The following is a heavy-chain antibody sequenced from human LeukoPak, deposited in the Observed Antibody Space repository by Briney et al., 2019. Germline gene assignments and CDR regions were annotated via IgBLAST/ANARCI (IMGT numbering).Heavy chain of an antibody. D-gene: IGHD6-13*01. CDR2: IYYSGST. CDR3: ARVKRRYSSSWYSGDAFDI. J-gene: IGHJ3*02. V-gene: IGHV4-34*01. CDR1: GGSFSGYY. Sequence: SETLSLTCAVYGGSFSGYYWGWIRQPPGKGLEWIGSIYYSGSTYYNPSLKSRVTISVDTSKNQFSLKLSSVTAADTAVYYCARVKRRYSSSWYSGDAFDIWGQGTMVTVSS.